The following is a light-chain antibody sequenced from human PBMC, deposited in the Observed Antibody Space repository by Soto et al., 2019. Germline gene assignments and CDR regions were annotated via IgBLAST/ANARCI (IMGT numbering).Light chain of an antibody. CDR2: AAS. Sequence: EIVMTQSPATLSVSVGDRATISCRASQSISSYLTWYQQKPGQAPKLLIYAASTLQSGIPARFSGSGSGTEFTLTISSLEPEDFATYYCQQSNSTPCTFGQGTRLEIK. CDR3: QQSNSTPCT. CDR1: QSISSY. V-gene: IGKV1-39*01. J-gene: IGKJ2*02.